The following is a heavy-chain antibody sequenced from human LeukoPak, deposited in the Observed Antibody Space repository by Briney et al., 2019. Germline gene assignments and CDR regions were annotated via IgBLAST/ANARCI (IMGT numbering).Heavy chain of an antibody. J-gene: IGHJ4*02. V-gene: IGHV4-39*01. CDR1: GGSISSSSYY. Sequence: SETLSLTCTVSGGSISSSSYYWGWIRRPPGKGLEWIGSIYYSGSTYYNPSLKSRVTIAVDTSKNQFSLKLSSVTAADTAVYYCARGPTTVTTFPFDYWGQGTLVTVSS. D-gene: IGHD4-17*01. CDR3: ARGPTTVTTFPFDY. CDR2: IYYSGST.